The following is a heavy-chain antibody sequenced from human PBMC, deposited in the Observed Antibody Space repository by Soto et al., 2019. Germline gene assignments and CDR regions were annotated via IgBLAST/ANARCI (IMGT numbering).Heavy chain of an antibody. CDR1: GFTFGSHG. Sequence: QVQLVESGGGLVQPGGSLRLTCVASGFTFGSHGMHWVSQAPGKGLEWVAVISYDETNEHYVDSVKGRFTISRDNSKSSLYLQMNRLRPEDTAVYKCAKDLRTTISDYGMDVWGQGTTVTVSS. CDR2: ISYDETNE. J-gene: IGHJ6*02. V-gene: IGHV3-30*18. CDR3: AKDLRTTISDYGMDV.